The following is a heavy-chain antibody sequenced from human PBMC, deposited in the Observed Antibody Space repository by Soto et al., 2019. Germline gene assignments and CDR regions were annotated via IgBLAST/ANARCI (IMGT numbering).Heavy chain of an antibody. CDR1: GGSVSSGSYY. V-gene: IGHV4-61*01. J-gene: IGHJ4*02. Sequence: SETLSLTCTVSGGSVSSGSYYWSWIRQPPGKGLEWIGYIYYSGSTNYNPSLKSRVTISVDTSKNQFSLKLSSVTATDTAVYYCARHLFFFSAAPFDYWGQGTLVTVSS. CDR2: IYYSGST. CDR3: ARHLFFFSAAPFDY. D-gene: IGHD2-2*01.